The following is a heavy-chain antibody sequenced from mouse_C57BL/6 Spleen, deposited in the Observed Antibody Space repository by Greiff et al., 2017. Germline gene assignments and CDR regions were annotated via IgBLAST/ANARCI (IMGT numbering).Heavy chain of an antibody. CDR3: ARHGVYYDYDVGAMDD. J-gene: IGHJ4*01. V-gene: IGHV2-6-1*01. D-gene: IGHD2-4*01. CDR2: IWSDGST. Sequence: QVQLKESGPGLVAPSQSLSITCTVSGFSLTSYGVHWVRQPPGKGLEWLVVIWSDGSTTYNSALKSRPSISKDNSKSQVFLKMNSLQTDDTAMYYCARHGVYYDYDVGAMDDWGQGTSVTVSS. CDR1: GFSLTSYG.